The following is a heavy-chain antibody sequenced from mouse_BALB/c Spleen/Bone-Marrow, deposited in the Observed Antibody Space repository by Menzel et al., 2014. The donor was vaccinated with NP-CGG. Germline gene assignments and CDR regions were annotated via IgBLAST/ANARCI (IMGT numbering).Heavy chain of an antibody. CDR1: GFSFNSYG. D-gene: IGHD2-4*01. CDR3: ARHAYYDQTEVSFVY. V-gene: IGHV5-9-2*01. Sequence: EVQLQESGGGLVRSGGSLKLSCAASGFSFNSYGMSWVRQTPEKRLEWVATISGGGSYTFYPDSVKGRFTISRDNAKNNLYLQLSSLRSEDTALYYCARHAYYDQTEVSFVYWGQGTLVTGSA. CDR2: ISGGGSYT. J-gene: IGHJ3*01.